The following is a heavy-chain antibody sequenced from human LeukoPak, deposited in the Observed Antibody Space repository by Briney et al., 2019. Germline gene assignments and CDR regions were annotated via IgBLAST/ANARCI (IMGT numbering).Heavy chain of an antibody. CDR2: IYSGGST. D-gene: IGHD3-10*01. CDR3: ARVPLWFGEGREDY. J-gene: IGHJ4*02. V-gene: IGHV3-66*01. Sequence: TGGSLRLSCAASGFTVSSNYMSWVRQARGKGLEWVSVIYSGGSTYYADSVKGRFTISRDNSKNTLYLQMNSLRAEDTAVYYCARVPLWFGEGREDYWGQGTLVTVSS. CDR1: GFTVSSNY.